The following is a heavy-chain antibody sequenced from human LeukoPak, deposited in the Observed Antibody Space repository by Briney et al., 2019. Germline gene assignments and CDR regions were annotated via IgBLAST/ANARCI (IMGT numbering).Heavy chain of an antibody. CDR2: ISSSSSYI. V-gene: IGHV3-21*01. CDR3: ARDPYSGNYGNYYYYYMDV. CDR1: GFTLSSYT. D-gene: IGHD1-26*01. J-gene: IGHJ6*03. Sequence: GGSLRLSCAASGFTLSSYTMNWVRQAPGKGLEWASSISSSSSYIFYADSVRGRFTISRDNAKDSLYLQMNSLGPEDTAVYYCARDPYSGNYGNYYYYYMDVWGKGTTVTISS.